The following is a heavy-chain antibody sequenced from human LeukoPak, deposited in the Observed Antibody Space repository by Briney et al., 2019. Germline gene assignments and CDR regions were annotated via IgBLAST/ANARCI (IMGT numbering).Heavy chain of an antibody. CDR3: ARAERAAAPYYYYYYMDV. CDR1: GFSLSSYS. CDR2: ISSSSTYI. J-gene: IGHJ6*03. V-gene: IGHV3-21*01. D-gene: IGHD6-13*01. Sequence: GGSLRLSCAASGFSLSSYSIHWVRQVPGEGLEWVSSISSSSTYIYYGDSVKGRFTISRDNAKNTLYLQMNSLRAEDTAVYYCARAERAAAPYYYYYYMDVWGKGTTVTISS.